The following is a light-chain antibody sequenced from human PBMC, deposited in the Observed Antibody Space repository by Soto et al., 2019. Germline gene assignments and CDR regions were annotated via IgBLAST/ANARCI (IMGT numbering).Light chain of an antibody. CDR2: EVT. J-gene: IGLJ2*01. Sequence: QSALTQPASVSGSPGQSITISCTGTSSDVGSYDVVSWYQQHPGKAPQLIIYEVTQRPSGVSGRFSGSKSGNTASLTISGLQAEDEADYYCSSYGGSGTVLFGGGTKFTVL. V-gene: IGLV2-23*02. CDR1: SSDVGSYDV. CDR3: SSYGGSGTVL.